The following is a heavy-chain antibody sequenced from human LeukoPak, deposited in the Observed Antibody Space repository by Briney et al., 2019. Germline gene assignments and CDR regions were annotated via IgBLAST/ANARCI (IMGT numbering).Heavy chain of an antibody. CDR2: ISSGGSA. CDR3: ARRYCSGGNCYFDY. D-gene: IGHD2-15*01. CDR1: GFTVSSNY. V-gene: IGHV3-53*01. Sequence: GGSLRLSCAASGFTVSSNYMGWVRQAPGRGLEWASLISSGGSAYYADSVKGRFTISRDNSKNTLYLQMNSLRAEDTALYYCARRYCSGGNCYFDYWGQGTLVTVSS. J-gene: IGHJ4*02.